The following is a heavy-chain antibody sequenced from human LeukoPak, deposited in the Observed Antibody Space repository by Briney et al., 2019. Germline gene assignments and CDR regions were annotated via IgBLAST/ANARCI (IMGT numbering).Heavy chain of an antibody. V-gene: IGHV4-39*07. J-gene: IGHJ4*02. Sequence: PSETLSLTCTVSGGSISSSSYYWGWIRQPPGKGLEWIGNIYYSGSTYYNPSLKSRVTISVDTSKNQFSLKVTSVTAADTAVYYCARRGYYYDSSGYYLDYWGQGTLVTVSS. CDR3: ARRGYYYDSSGYYLDY. D-gene: IGHD3-22*01. CDR2: IYYSGST. CDR1: GGSISSSSYY.